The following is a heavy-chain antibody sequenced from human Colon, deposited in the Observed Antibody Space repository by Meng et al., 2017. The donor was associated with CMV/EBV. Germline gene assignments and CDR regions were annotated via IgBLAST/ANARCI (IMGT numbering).Heavy chain of an antibody. CDR3: ATVSSGYYLYFQH. D-gene: IGHD3-22*01. J-gene: IGHJ1*01. Sequence: QVRQVQSGAEVKKPGASVKVSCKASGYTFTGYYMHWVRQAPGQGLEWMGWINPNSGGTNYAQKFQGRVTMTRDTSISTAYMELSRLRSDDTAVYYCATVSSGYYLYFQHWGQGTLVTVSS. V-gene: IGHV1-2*02. CDR1: GYTFTGYY. CDR2: INPNSGGT.